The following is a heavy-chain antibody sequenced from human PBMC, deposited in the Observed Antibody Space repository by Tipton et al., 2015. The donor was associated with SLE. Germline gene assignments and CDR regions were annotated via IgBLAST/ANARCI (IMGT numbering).Heavy chain of an antibody. J-gene: IGHJ4*02. CDR1: GGSISSHY. V-gene: IGHV4-59*11. Sequence: TLSLTCTVSGGSISSHYWSWIRQPPGKGLEWIGYIYYSGSTNYNPSLKSRVTISVDTSKNQFSLKLSSVTAADTAVYYCARDQDYWGQGTLVTVSS. CDR3: ARDQDY. CDR2: IYYSGST.